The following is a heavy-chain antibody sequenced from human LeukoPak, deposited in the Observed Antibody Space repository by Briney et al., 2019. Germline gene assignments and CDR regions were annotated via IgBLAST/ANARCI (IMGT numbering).Heavy chain of an antibody. CDR1: GFTFSDYY. J-gene: IGHJ4*02. D-gene: IGHD2-2*01. CDR3: AKGYCGSTSCYASL. CDR2: ISSSGSTI. Sequence: GGSLRLSCAASGFTFSDYYMSWIRQAPGKGLEWVSYISSSGSTIYYADSVKGRSTISRDNAKNSLYLQMNSLRAEDTAVYYCAKGYCGSTSCYASLWGQGTLVTVSS. V-gene: IGHV3-11*01.